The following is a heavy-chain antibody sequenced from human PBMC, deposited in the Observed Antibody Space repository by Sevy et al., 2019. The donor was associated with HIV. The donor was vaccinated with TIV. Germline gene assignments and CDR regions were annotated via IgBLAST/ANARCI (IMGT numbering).Heavy chain of an antibody. D-gene: IGHD2-21*01. J-gene: IGHJ6*02. CDR1: GYTFTDYY. CDR3: ARKGDALWPSYGMDG. CDR2: INANGGDT. V-gene: IGHV1-2*02. Sequence: ASVKVSCKASGYTFTDYYIHWVRQATGQGLEWMGWINANGGDTPFAQKFQGRVTMTRDLSISTAYMDLRMLTSDDTAVYYCARKGDALWPSYGMDGWGLGTTVTVSS.